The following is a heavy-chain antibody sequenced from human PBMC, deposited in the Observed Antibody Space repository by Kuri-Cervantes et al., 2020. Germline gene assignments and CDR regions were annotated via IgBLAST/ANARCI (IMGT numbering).Heavy chain of an antibody. D-gene: IGHD6-19*01. CDR2: INPNSGGT. CDR1: GYTFTGYY. CDR3: ARHDSSGWYSERVVDY. V-gene: IGHV1-2*02. J-gene: IGHJ4*02. Sequence: ASVKVSCKASGYTFTGYYMHWVRQAPGQGLEWMGWINPNSGGTNYAQKFQGRVTMTRDTSISTAYMELSRLRSDDTAVYYCARHDSSGWYSERVVDYWGQGTLVTVSS.